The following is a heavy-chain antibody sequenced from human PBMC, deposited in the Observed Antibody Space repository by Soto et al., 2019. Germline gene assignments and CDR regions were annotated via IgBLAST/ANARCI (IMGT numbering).Heavy chain of an antibody. V-gene: IGHV3-23*04. CDR2: ISKSGATP. D-gene: IGHD3-16*01. J-gene: IGHJ3*02. Sequence: VPLVESGGGLVQPGGSLRLSCAASGFAFNTYDMTWVRQAPGKGLEWVSTISKSGATPYYADSVRGRFTISRDNSKNTLHLQMNSLRAEDTALYYCAKNQWGNVFDIWGQGTMLTVSS. CDR1: GFAFNTYD. CDR3: AKNQWGNVFDI.